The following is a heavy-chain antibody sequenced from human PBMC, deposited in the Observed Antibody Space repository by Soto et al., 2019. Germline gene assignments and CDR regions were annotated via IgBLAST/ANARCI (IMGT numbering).Heavy chain of an antibody. Sequence: SGGSLRLSCAASGFTFSDYYMSWIRQAPGEGLEWVSYISSSGSTIYYADSVKGRFTISRDNAKNSLYLQMNSLRAEDTAVYYCARVRKYSGSYRYFDYWGQGTLVTVSS. CDR2: ISSSGSTI. V-gene: IGHV3-11*01. J-gene: IGHJ4*02. CDR1: GFTFSDYY. CDR3: ARVRKYSGSYRYFDY. D-gene: IGHD1-26*01.